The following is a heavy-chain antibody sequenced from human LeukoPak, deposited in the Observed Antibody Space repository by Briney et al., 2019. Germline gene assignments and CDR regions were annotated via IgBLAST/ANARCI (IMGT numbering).Heavy chain of an antibody. CDR1: GFTFSSYS. V-gene: IGHV3-7*01. Sequence: GGSLRLSCAASGFTFSSYSMNWVRQAPGKGLEWVANIKQDGSEIYYVDSVRGRFTISRDNAKNSLYLQMNSLRAEDTAVYYCARDKEEMVRAPYAFGLWGQGTMVTVSS. CDR2: IKQDGSEI. CDR3: ARDKEEMVRAPYAFGL. D-gene: IGHD3-10*01. J-gene: IGHJ3*01.